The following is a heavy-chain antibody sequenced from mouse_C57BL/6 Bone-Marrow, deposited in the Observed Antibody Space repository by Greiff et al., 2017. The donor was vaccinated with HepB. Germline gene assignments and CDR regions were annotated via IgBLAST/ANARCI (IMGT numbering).Heavy chain of an antibody. CDR1: GYTFTSYW. CDR3: AVYYDYPWFAT. V-gene: IGHV1-69*01. CDR2: IDPSDSYT. D-gene: IGHD2-4*01. J-gene: IGHJ3*01. Sequence: VQLQQPGAELVMPGASVKLSCKASGYTFTSYWMHWVKQRPGQGLEWIGEIDPSDSYTNYNQKFKGKSTLTVDKSSSTAYMQLSSLTSEDSAVYYCAVYYDYPWFATGAKGLWSLSLQ.